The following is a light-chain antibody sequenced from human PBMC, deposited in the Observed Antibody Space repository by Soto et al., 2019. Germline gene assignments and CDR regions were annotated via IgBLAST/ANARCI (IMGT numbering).Light chain of an antibody. Sequence: IVLNQSPCTVSLSPGERATLTCRTSLSVSVYLDWYQQKPGQAPRLLISDASNRATGIPARFSGSGSGTDFTLTISSLEPEDFAVYYCHQRQYWPPITFAQGRRLEI. CDR3: HQRQYWPPIT. V-gene: IGKV3-11*01. CDR2: DAS. J-gene: IGKJ5*01. CDR1: LSVSVY.